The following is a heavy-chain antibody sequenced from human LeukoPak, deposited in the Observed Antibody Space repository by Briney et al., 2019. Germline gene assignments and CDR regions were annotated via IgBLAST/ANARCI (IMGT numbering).Heavy chain of an antibody. CDR3: ARRAGAYSHPYDY. J-gene: IGHJ4*02. CDR2: IYSDNT. Sequence: GGALRLSCAAPGVTVSYNSISWVRQAPGEGLGWVSFIYSDNTHYSDSVKGRFTISRDNSKNTLYLQMNSLRAEDTAVYYCARRAGAYSHPYDYWGQGTLVTVSS. V-gene: IGHV3-53*01. CDR1: GVTVSYNS. D-gene: IGHD4/OR15-4a*01.